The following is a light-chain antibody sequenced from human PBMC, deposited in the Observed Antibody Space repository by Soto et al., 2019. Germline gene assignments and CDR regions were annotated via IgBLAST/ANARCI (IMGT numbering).Light chain of an antibody. J-gene: IGKJ2*01. CDR2: KAS. CDR1: QTISSW. CDR3: QQGHSTPYT. Sequence: DIQMTQSPSTLSGSVGDRVTITCRASQTISSWLAWYQQKPGKAPKLLIYKASTLKSGVPSRFSGSGSGTEFTLTISSLQPDDFATYFCQQGHSTPYTFGQGT. V-gene: IGKV1-5*03.